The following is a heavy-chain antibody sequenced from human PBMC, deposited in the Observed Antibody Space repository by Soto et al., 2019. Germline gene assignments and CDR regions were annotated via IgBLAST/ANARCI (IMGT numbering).Heavy chain of an antibody. CDR2: IIPIFGTA. V-gene: IGHV1-69*13. J-gene: IGHJ6*02. CDR3: ARDGVVPAAILGTLAHFGRYGMDV. D-gene: IGHD2-2*02. CDR1: GGAFGSYA. Sequence: SLQVSRKSSGGAFGSYASSWVQQAPGQGLEWMGGIIPIFGTANYAQKFQGRVTITADESTSTAYMELSSLRSEDTAVYYCARDGVVPAAILGTLAHFGRYGMDVWGQGTTVTVS.